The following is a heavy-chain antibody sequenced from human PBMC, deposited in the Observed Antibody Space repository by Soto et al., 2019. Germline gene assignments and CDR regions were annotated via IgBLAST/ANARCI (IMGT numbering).Heavy chain of an antibody. D-gene: IGHD2-15*01. CDR3: AKAGAILTVVAASLRPLDS. V-gene: IGHV3-23*01. J-gene: IGHJ4*02. CDR1: GFTFSSYA. CDR2: ISGSGGST. Sequence: GGSLRLSCAASGFTFSSYAMSWVRQAPGKGLQWVSAISGSGGSTYHADSVKGRFTISRDNSKNTLYLQMNSLRADDTAVYYCAKAGAILTVVAASLRPLDSWGQVHLVTVSS.